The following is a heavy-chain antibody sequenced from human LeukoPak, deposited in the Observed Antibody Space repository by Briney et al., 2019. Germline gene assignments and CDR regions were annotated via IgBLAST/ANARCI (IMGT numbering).Heavy chain of an antibody. CDR2: ISSSGSTI. D-gene: IGHD6-19*01. CDR1: GFTFSSYE. J-gene: IGHJ4*02. CDR3: AREPPQYSSGWFSFDY. Sequence: GGSLRLSCAASGFTFSSYEMNWVRQAPGKGLEWVSYISSSGSTIYYADSVKGRFTISRDNAKNSLYLQMNSLRAEDTAVYYCAREPPQYSSGWFSFDYWRQGTLSPSPQ. V-gene: IGHV3-48*03.